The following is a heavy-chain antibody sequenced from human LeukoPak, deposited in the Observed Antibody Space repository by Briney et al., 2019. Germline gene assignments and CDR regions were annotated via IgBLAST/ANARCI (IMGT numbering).Heavy chain of an antibody. CDR1: GGSFSGYY. CDR3: ARGIYDFWSGYYKYYFDY. D-gene: IGHD3-3*01. J-gene: IGHJ4*02. CDR2: INHSGST. Sequence: MPSETLSLTCAVYGGSFSGYYWSWIRQPPGKGPEWIGEINHSGSTNYNPSLKSRVTISVDTSKNQFSLKLSSVTAADTAVYYCARGIYDFWSGYYKYYFDYWGQGTLVTVSS. V-gene: IGHV4-34*01.